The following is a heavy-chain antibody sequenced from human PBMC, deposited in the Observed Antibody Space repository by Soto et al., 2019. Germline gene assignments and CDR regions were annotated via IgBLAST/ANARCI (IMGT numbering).Heavy chain of an antibody. CDR1: GGSISSSSYY. V-gene: IGHV4-39*01. J-gene: IGHJ5*02. CDR2: IYYSGST. Sequence: SETLSLTCTVSGGSISSSSYYWGWIRQPPGKGLEWIGSIYYSGSTYYNPSLKSRVTISVDTSKNQFSLKLSSVTAADTAVYYCARALRSNYPDRWGQGTLVTVSS. D-gene: IGHD4-4*01. CDR3: ARALRSNYPDR.